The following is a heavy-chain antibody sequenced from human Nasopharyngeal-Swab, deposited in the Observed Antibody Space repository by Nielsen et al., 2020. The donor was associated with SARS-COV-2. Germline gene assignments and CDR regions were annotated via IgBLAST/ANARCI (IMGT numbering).Heavy chain of an antibody. Sequence: ALSWVSVIRGSGGSTYYADSVKGRFTISRDNSKNTLYLQMNSLRAEDTAVYYCAKVTRDIVVVPAAMKAYYYYGMDVWGQGTTVTVSS. D-gene: IGHD2-2*01. CDR2: IRGSGGST. J-gene: IGHJ6*02. CDR3: AKVTRDIVVVPAAMKAYYYYGMDV. V-gene: IGHV3-23*01.